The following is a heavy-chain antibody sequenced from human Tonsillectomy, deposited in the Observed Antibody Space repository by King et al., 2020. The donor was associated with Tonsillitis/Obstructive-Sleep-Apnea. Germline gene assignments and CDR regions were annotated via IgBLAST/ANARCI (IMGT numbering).Heavy chain of an antibody. Sequence: QLVQSGAEVKKPGASVKVSCKASGYTFTGYYMHWVRQAPGQGLEWMGWINPNSGGTNYAQKFQGRVTMTRDTTISTAYMELSRLRSDDTAVYYCARGRSVLSSTSSFYGMDVWGQGTTVTVSS. CDR1: GYTFTGYY. V-gene: IGHV1-2*02. CDR3: ARGRSVLSSTSSFYGMDV. J-gene: IGHJ6*02. CDR2: INPNSGGT. D-gene: IGHD2-2*01.